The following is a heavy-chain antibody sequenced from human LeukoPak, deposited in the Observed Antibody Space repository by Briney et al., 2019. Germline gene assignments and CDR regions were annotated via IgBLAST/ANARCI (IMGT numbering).Heavy chain of an antibody. V-gene: IGHV3-23*01. CDR2: ISASGGST. Sequence: GGSLRLSCAASGFTFSSYAMSRVRQAPGKGLEWVTGISASGGSTYYADSVKGRFTISRDNSKNTLYLQMNSLRAEDTALYYCAKDGPQSEYQPLGSSDYWGQGTLVTVSS. D-gene: IGHD2-2*01. J-gene: IGHJ4*02. CDR1: GFTFSSYA. CDR3: AKDGPQSEYQPLGSSDY.